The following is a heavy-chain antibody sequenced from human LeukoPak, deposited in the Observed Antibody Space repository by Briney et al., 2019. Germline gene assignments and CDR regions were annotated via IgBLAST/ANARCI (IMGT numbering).Heavy chain of an antibody. Sequence: SETLSLTCTVSGGSISSGGDYWSWIRQHPGKGLEWIGYIYYSGSTYYNPSLKSRVTISVDTSKNQFSLKLSSVTAADTAVYYCARDAAHDSTGYYGAYKELDFWGQGTLVTVSS. CDR1: GGSISSGGDY. J-gene: IGHJ4*02. CDR3: ARDAAHDSTGYYGAYKELDF. CDR2: IYYSGST. D-gene: IGHD3-22*01. V-gene: IGHV4-31*03.